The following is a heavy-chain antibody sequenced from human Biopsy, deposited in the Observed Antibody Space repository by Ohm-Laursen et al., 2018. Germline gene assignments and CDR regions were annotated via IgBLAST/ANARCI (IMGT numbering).Heavy chain of an antibody. J-gene: IGHJ6*02. CDR2: IDWDGAK. V-gene: IGHV2-70*16. CDR1: GFSLNTRGMS. CDR3: ARIPILVVPAAIVYRHRRHLQGLDV. D-gene: IGHD2-2*02. Sequence: TQTLTLTSTLSGFSLNTRGMSVTWIRQPPGKALEWLARIDWDGAKFYNGSLKTRLTISKDTSENHVVLTLSDVDPVDTATYYCARIPILVVPAAIVYRHRRHLQGLDVWGQGTTVSVSS.